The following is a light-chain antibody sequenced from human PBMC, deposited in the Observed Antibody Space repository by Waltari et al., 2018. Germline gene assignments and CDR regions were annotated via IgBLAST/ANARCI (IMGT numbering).Light chain of an antibody. Sequence: SALTPPASVSGSPGTSITIPCPGTSSDGGSYNLVSWYQQHPGKAPKLMIYEGSKRPSGVSNRFSGSKSGNTASLTISGLQAEDEADYYCCSYAGSSTYVFGTGTKVTVL. CDR3: CSYAGSSTYV. J-gene: IGLJ1*01. CDR1: SSDGGSYNL. V-gene: IGLV2-23*01. CDR2: EGS.